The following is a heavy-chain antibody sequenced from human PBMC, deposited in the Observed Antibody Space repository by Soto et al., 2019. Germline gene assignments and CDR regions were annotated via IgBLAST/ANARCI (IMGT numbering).Heavy chain of an antibody. V-gene: IGHV3-64D*06. CDR1: GFTFSSYV. Sequence: GSLRLSCSASGFTFSSYVMNWVRQAPGKGLEYVSGITSNGGSTFYADSVKGRFIISRDNSQNTVYLQMSSLTTADTAVYYCLVASAAYWGQGTQVTVSP. D-gene: IGHD6-13*01. J-gene: IGHJ4*02. CDR3: LVASAAY. CDR2: ITSNGGST.